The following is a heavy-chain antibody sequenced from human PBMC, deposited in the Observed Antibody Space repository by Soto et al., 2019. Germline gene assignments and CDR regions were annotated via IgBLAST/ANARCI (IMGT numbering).Heavy chain of an antibody. CDR3: ARVLRDIVVVVASRTQYYFDY. Sequence: PSETLSLTCAVYGGSFSGYYWSWIRQPPGKGLEWIGEINHSGSTNYNPSLKSRVTISVDTSKNQFSLKLSSVTAADTAVYYCARVLRDIVVVVASRTQYYFDYWGQGTLVTVSS. CDR1: GGSFSGYY. CDR2: INHSGST. D-gene: IGHD2-15*01. J-gene: IGHJ4*02. V-gene: IGHV4-34*01.